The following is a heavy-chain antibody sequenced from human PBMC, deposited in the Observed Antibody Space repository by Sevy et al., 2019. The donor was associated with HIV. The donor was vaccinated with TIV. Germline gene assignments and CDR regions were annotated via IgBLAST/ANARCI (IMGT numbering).Heavy chain of an antibody. CDR3: ARGPKPLRSDYGDYRGVGYYFDS. J-gene: IGHJ4*02. D-gene: IGHD4-17*01. CDR1: GESFSNYY. CDR2: IDHSGRS. V-gene: IGHV4-34*01. Sequence: SETLSLTCAVYGESFSNYYWSWIRLSPGKGLESIGEIDHSGRSDYNPSLKSRVTMSVDTSKNQFSLTLTSGTAADTAVYYCARGPKPLRSDYGDYRGVGYYFDSWGQGTLVTVSS.